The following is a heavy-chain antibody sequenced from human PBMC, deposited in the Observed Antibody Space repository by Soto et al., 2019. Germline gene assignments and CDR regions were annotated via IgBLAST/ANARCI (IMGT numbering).Heavy chain of an antibody. J-gene: IGHJ2*01. Sequence: EVQLLESGGGLVQPGGSLRLSCAASGFTFSSYAMNWVRQAPGKGLEWVSVISGSGGSTYYADSVKGRFTISRDNSNNTLYLQMNRLRAEDTAVYYCAKRTTGWYFDLCGRGTLVTVSS. CDR2: ISGSGGST. CDR1: GFTFSSYA. CDR3: AKRTTGWYFDL. V-gene: IGHV3-23*01.